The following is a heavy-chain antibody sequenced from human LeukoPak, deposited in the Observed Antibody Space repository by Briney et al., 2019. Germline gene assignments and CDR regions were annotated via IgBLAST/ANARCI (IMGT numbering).Heavy chain of an antibody. CDR2: IYYSGST. CDR3: ARETGTVVTAILYYYYGMDV. Sequence: SQTLSLTCTVSGGSISSGDYYWSWIRQPPGKGLEWIGYIYYSGSTYYNPSLKSRVTISVDTSKNQLSLKLSSVTAADTAVYYCARETGTVVTAILYYYYGMDVWGQGTTVTVSS. V-gene: IGHV4-30-4*01. J-gene: IGHJ6*02. D-gene: IGHD2-21*02. CDR1: GGSISSGDYY.